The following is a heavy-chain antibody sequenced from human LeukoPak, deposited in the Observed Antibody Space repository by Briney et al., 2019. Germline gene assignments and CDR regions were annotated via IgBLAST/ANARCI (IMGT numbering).Heavy chain of an antibody. D-gene: IGHD3-22*01. CDR3: ARDEDYYDSSGYFDY. J-gene: IGHJ4*02. CDR2: MRYDGSNK. CDR1: GFTFSNFG. V-gene: IGHV3-30*02. Sequence: PGGSLRLSCAASGFTFSNFGMHWVRQAPGKGLEWVAFMRYDGSNKYYADSVKGRFTISRDNAKNSLYLQMNSLRAEDTAVYYCARDEDYYDSSGYFDYWGQGTLVTVSS.